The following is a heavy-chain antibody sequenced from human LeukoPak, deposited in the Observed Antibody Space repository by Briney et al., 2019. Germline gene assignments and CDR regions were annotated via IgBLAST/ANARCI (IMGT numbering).Heavy chain of an antibody. D-gene: IGHD2-2*01. Sequence: PSETLSLTCTVPGGSISSYYWSWIRQPPGKGLEWIGYIYYSGSTNYNPSLKSRVTISVDTSKNQFSLKLSSVTAADTAVYYCARGRVVPAALWGQGTLVTVSS. CDR1: GGSISSYY. CDR2: IYYSGST. CDR3: ARGRVVPAAL. V-gene: IGHV4-59*01. J-gene: IGHJ4*02.